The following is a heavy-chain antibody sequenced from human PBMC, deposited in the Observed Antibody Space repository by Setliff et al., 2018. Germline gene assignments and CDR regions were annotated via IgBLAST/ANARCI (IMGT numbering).Heavy chain of an antibody. CDR2: IKSKGEAETA. J-gene: IGHJ4*02. Sequence: GGSLRLSCRASGITFKNAWMTWVRQAPGKGLEWVGRIKSKGEAETANYGVPVKGRFTISRDDSTNTIYLQMNRLKAEDTAVYFCAAGTYSSGYWGQGTLVTVSS. CDR1: GITFKNAW. V-gene: IGHV3-15*01. D-gene: IGHD3-10*01. CDR3: AAGTYSSGY.